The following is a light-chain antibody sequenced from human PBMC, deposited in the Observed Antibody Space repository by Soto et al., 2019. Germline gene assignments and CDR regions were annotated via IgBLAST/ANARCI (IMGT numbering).Light chain of an antibody. CDR1: QSISGS. Sequence: DIQMTQSPSTLSASVGDRVTITCRASQSISGSLAWYQQKPGKAPKLLIYEASNLKSGVPSRFSGSGSGTEYTLTISSLQPDDSASYYCQQYNGFWTVGQGTRVEFK. CDR3: QQYNGFWT. CDR2: EAS. J-gene: IGKJ1*01. V-gene: IGKV1-5*03.